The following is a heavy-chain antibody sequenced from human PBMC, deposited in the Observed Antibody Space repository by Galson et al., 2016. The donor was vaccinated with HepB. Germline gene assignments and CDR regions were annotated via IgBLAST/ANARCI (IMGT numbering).Heavy chain of an antibody. V-gene: IGHV5-51*01. CDR3: ARSTFGFDY. CDR2: VYPGDSDK. D-gene: IGHD2/OR15-2a*01. J-gene: IGHJ4*02. Sequence: LEWMGDVYPGDSDKRYSPSFQGQVTISVDKSITTAYLQWNSLKASDTAIYYCARSTFGFDYWGLGTLVTVSS.